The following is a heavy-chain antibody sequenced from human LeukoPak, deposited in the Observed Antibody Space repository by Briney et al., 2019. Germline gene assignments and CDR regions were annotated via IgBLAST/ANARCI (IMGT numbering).Heavy chain of an antibody. CDR2: ISSGSSYI. V-gene: IGHV3-21*01. CDR1: GFTFSSYA. Sequence: GSLRLSCAGSGFTFSSYAMNWVRQAPGKGLEWVSSISSGSSYIYYADSVKGRFTISRDNAKNSLYLQMNSLRAEDTAVYYCARGGTVVVPHFDYWGQGTLVTVSS. D-gene: IGHD2-2*01. CDR3: ARGGTVVVPHFDY. J-gene: IGHJ4*02.